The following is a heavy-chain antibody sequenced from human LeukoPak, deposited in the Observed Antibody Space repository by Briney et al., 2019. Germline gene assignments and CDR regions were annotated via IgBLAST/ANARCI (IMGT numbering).Heavy chain of an antibody. D-gene: IGHD2/OR15-2a*01. V-gene: IGHV3-23*01. Sequence: GGSLRLSCAASGFTFTTYAMTWVRQAPGEGLEWVSIITGNGATTYYADSVKGRFTISRDNSKNTLYLQMSSPRADDTAVYYCAKSIYGLHDAFDVWGQGTMVTVSS. CDR2: ITGNGATT. J-gene: IGHJ3*01. CDR3: AKSIYGLHDAFDV. CDR1: GFTFTTYA.